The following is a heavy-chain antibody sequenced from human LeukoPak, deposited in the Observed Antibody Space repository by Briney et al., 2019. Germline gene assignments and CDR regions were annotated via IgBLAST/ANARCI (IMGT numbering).Heavy chain of an antibody. J-gene: IGHJ3*02. Sequence: SVKVSCKASGGTFSSYAISWVRQAPGQGLEWMGGIIPIFGTANYAQKFQGRVTITADESTSTAYMELSSLRSEDTAVYYCAREPAFNWNDRDAFDIWGQGTMVTVSS. D-gene: IGHD1-1*01. CDR1: GGTFSSYA. CDR3: AREPAFNWNDRDAFDI. V-gene: IGHV1-69*01. CDR2: IIPIFGTA.